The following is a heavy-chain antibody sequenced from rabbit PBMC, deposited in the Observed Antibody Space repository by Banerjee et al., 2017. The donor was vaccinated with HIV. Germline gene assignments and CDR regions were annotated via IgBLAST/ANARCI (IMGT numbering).Heavy chain of an antibody. CDR1: GFSFSSNA. D-gene: IGHD4-1*01. Sequence: QEQLVESGGDLVKPGASLTLTCTASGFSFSSNAMCWVRQAPGKGLEWIGCIYAGSSGITYYANWAKGRFTISKTSSTTVTLQMTSLTAADTATYFCARDLAGVIGWNFDLWGPGTLVTVS. CDR3: ARDLAGVIGWNFDL. V-gene: IGHV1S45*01. J-gene: IGHJ4*01. CDR2: IYAGSSGIT.